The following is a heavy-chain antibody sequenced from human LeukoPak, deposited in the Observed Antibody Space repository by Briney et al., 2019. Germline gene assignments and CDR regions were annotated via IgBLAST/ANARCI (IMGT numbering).Heavy chain of an antibody. D-gene: IGHD4-17*01. CDR1: GGTFSSYA. V-gene: IGHV1-69*05. CDR3: AREYDYGDYEENY. J-gene: IGHJ4*02. Sequence: GASVKVSCKASGGTFSSYAISWVRQAPGQGLEWMERIIPIFGTANYAQKFQGRVTITTDESTSTAYMELSSLRSEDTAVYYCAREYDYGDYEENYWGQGTLVTVSS. CDR2: IIPIFGTA.